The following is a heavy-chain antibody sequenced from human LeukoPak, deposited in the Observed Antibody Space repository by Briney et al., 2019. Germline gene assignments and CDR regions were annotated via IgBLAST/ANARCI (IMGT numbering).Heavy chain of an antibody. CDR1: GYTVSSNY. Sequence: GGSLRLSCEASGYTVSSNYMSWVRQAPGKGLEWLSIIYSSDSTYYSDYVRGRFPISRDHAKNPVYLQVSSLRPEDTAVYYFASGKPDSSGILIPFGYWGQGTVVTVCS. V-gene: IGHV3-66*02. CDR3: ASGKPDSSGILIPFGY. CDR2: IYSSDST. D-gene: IGHD3-22*01. J-gene: IGHJ4*02.